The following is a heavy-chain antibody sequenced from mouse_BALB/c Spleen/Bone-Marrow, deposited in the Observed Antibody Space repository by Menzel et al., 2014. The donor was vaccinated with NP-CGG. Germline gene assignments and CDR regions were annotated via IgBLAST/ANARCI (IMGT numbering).Heavy chain of an antibody. Sequence: VQLQQSGAELVKPGAPVKLSCTASCFNIKDTYMHWVKQRPEQGLEWIGRIDPANGNTKSDPKFQGKATITADTSSNTAYLQLSSLTSEDTAVYYCALYYYGSSGFAYWGQGTLVTVSA. CDR1: CFNIKDTY. CDR2: IDPANGNT. J-gene: IGHJ3*01. CDR3: ALYYYGSSGFAY. D-gene: IGHD1-1*01. V-gene: IGHV14-3*02.